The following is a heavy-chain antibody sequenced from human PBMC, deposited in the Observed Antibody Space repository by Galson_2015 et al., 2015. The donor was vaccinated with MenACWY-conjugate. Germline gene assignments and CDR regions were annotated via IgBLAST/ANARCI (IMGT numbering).Heavy chain of an antibody. CDR2: ISGKNGNA. V-gene: IGHV1-18*01. J-gene: IGHJ1*01. CDR1: GYTFRNYG. Sequence: SVKVSCKASGYTFRNYGFTWVRQAPGQGLEWMGRISGKNGNAIYAQKFQDRFIMTTDASTHTAYMELGSLRSDDTATYYCASHVLGNIGYDWGQGTLVTVSS. CDR3: ASHVLGNIGYD. D-gene: IGHD2/OR15-2a*01.